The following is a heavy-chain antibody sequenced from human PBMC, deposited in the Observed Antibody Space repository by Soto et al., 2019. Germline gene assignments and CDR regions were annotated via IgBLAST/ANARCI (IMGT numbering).Heavy chain of an antibody. CDR2: ISATGGST. CDR1: GFPFSNHA. Sequence: EVQLLESGGDFVQPGRSLRLSCAASGFPFSNHAMSWVRQAPGKGLEWLSAISATGGSTYYADSVRGRFSISRDNSKNPVLLQMDSLTAEDTAVYFCAKNYNWNFVVEYWGRGTLVTVS. J-gene: IGHJ4*02. V-gene: IGHV3-23*01. D-gene: IGHD1-7*01. CDR3: AKNYNWNFVVEY.